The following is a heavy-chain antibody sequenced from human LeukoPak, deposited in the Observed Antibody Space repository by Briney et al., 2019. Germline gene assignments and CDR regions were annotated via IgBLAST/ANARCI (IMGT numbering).Heavy chain of an antibody. CDR1: GFTFSTFG. CDR2: ISYDGSNQ. CDR3: TKLNNYYDY. J-gene: IGHJ4*02. Sequence: GGSLRLSCAASGFTFSTFGMHWVRQAPGKGLEWVAAISYDGSNQYYIDSVKGRFTISRDNSKNTLYLQMNSLRAEDTAVYYCTKLNNYYDYWGQGTQVTVSS. V-gene: IGHV3-30*18. D-gene: IGHD1/OR15-1a*01.